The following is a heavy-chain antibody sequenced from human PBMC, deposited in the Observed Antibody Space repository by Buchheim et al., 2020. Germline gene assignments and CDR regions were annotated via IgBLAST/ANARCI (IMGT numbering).Heavy chain of an antibody. Sequence: QVQLVESGGGVVQPGRSLRLSCAASGFTFSSYAMHWVRQAPGKGLEWVAVISYDGSNKYYADSVKGRFTISRDTSKNTLYLQMNSLRAEDTAVYYCARELEYSSSGDYWSQGTL. J-gene: IGHJ4*02. D-gene: IGHD6-6*01. CDR1: GFTFSSYA. CDR2: ISYDGSNK. CDR3: ARELEYSSSGDY. V-gene: IGHV3-30*04.